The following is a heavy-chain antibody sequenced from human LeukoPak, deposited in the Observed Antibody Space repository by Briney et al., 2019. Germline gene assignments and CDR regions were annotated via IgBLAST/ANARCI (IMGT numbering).Heavy chain of an antibody. CDR2: ISSSSSYI. Sequence: GGSLRLSCAASGFTFSSYSMNWVRQAPGKGLEWVSSISSSSSYIYYADPVKGRFTISRDNAKNSLYLQMNSLRAEDTAVYYCARDLGGMKNYWGQGTLVTVSS. CDR1: GFTFSSYS. J-gene: IGHJ4*02. CDR3: ARDLGGMKNY. V-gene: IGHV3-21*01.